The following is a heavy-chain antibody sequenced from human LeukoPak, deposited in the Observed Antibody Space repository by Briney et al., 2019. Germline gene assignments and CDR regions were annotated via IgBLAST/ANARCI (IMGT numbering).Heavy chain of an antibody. CDR1: GFTFSSYG. D-gene: IGHD5-24*01. CDR3: ARFQRVDGHYYYYYGMDV. CDR2: IWYDGSNK. V-gene: IGHV3-33*01. J-gene: IGHJ6*02. Sequence: GGSLRLSCAASGFTFSSYGMHWVRQAPGKGLEWVAVIWYDGSNKYYADSVKGRFTISRDNSKNTLYLQMNSLRAEDTAVYYCARFQRVDGHYYYYYGMDVWGQGTTVTVSS.